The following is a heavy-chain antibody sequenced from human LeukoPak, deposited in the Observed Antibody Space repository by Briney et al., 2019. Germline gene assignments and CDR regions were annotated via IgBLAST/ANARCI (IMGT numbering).Heavy chain of an antibody. D-gene: IGHD6-6*01. CDR3: ARVEYSSSSGWFDP. CDR2: IYHSGST. CDR1: GGSFGGYY. J-gene: IGHJ5*02. Sequence: KTSETLSLTCAVYGGSFGGYYWTWIRQPPGKGLEWIGYIYHSGSTYYNPSLKSRVTISVDRSKNQFSLKLSSVTAADTAVYCCARVEYSSSSGWFDPWGQGTLVTVSS. V-gene: IGHV4-34*01.